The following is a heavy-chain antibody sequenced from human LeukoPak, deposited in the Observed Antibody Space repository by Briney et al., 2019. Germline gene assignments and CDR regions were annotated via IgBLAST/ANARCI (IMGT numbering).Heavy chain of an antibody. V-gene: IGHV3-7*02. J-gene: IGHJ4*02. CDR1: GFTFGSYW. CDR2: INQVGSDK. D-gene: IGHD1-26*01. CDR3: ASKGVVGATTVFDY. Sequence: PGGSLRLSCAASGFTFGSYWMSWVRQAPGKGLEWVANINQVGSDKYYVDSVKGRFTISRDNVKNSLYLQVNSLGAEDTAVYYCASKGVVGATTVFDYWGQGTLVIVSS.